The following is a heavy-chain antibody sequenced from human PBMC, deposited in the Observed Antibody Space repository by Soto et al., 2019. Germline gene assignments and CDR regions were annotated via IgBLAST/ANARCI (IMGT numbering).Heavy chain of an antibody. V-gene: IGHV3-73*02. CDR2: IRSKANSYAT. CDR1: GFTFSGSA. CDR3: ARGVYDFWSGDPKGLDY. Sequence: EVQLVESGGGLVQPGGSLKLSCAASGFTFSGSAMHWVRQASGKGLEWVGRIRSKANSYATAYAVSLKGRFTISRDDSRNTAYLQMNSVKTEDTAVYYCARGVYDFWSGDPKGLDYWGQGTVVTVSS. D-gene: IGHD3-3*01. J-gene: IGHJ4*02.